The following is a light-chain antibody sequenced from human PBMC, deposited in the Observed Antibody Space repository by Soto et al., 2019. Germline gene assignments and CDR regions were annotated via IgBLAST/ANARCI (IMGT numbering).Light chain of an antibody. Sequence: DIVLTQSPGTLSLSPGERATLSCRASQTVRSNDLAWYQQKPGQAPRLVISGASYRTTGIPDRFSGSGSGTDFTLYISRLEPEDFAVYFCQQYSGSPPTFGAGTKV. J-gene: IGKJ4*01. CDR3: QQYSGSPPT. V-gene: IGKV3-20*01. CDR2: GAS. CDR1: QTVRSND.